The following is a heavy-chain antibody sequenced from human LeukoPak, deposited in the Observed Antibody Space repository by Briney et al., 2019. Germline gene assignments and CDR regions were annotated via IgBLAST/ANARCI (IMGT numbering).Heavy chain of an antibody. Sequence: GGSLRLSCAASGFTFSSYWMHWVRQDPGKGLVWVSRINTDGSSTSYADSVKGRFTVTRDNAKNSLYLQMNSLRAEDTAVYYCARDSSSLSYWGQGTLVTVSS. J-gene: IGHJ4*02. CDR2: INTDGSST. D-gene: IGHD2-2*01. V-gene: IGHV3-74*01. CDR3: ARDSSSLSY. CDR1: GFTFSSYW.